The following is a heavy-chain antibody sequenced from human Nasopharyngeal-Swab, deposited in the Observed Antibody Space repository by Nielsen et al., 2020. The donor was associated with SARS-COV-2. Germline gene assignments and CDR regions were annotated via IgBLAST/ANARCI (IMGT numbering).Heavy chain of an antibody. CDR2: IYHSGST. CDR1: GGSISSSNW. Sequence: SETLSLTCAVSGGSISSSNWWSWVRQPPGEGLEWIGEIYHSGSTNYNPSLKSRVTISVDKSKNQFSLKLSSVTAADTAVYYCARVWQQLVPYYYYYYMDVWGKGTTVTVSS. V-gene: IGHV4-4*02. D-gene: IGHD6-13*01. CDR3: ARVWQQLVPYYYYYYMDV. J-gene: IGHJ6*03.